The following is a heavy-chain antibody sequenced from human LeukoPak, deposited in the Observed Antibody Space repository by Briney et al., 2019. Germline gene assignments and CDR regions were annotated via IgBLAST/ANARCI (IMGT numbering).Heavy chain of an antibody. CDR3: ARVYSSGWYRGDAFDI. CDR2: IYYSGST. CDR1: GGSISSGDYY. J-gene: IGHJ3*02. D-gene: IGHD6-19*01. Sequence: SETLSLTCTVSGGSISSGDYYWSWIRQPPGKGLEWIGYIYYSGSTNYNPSLKSRVTISVDTSKNQFSLKLSSVTAADTAVYYCARVYSSGWYRGDAFDIWGQGTMVTVSS. V-gene: IGHV4-61*08.